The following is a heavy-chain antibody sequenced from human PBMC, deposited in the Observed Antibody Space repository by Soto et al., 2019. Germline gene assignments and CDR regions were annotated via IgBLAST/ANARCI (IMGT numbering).Heavy chain of an antibody. CDR3: ASYRTYSSDYYMDV. Sequence: TSETLSLSCTVSGGSISSYYWSWIRQPPGKGLEWIGYIYYSGSTNYNPSLKSRVTISVDTSKNQFSLKLSSVTAADTAVYYCASYRTYSSDYYMDVWGKGTTVTVSS. CDR2: IYYSGST. D-gene: IGHD6-25*01. J-gene: IGHJ6*03. CDR1: GGSISSYY. V-gene: IGHV4-59*01.